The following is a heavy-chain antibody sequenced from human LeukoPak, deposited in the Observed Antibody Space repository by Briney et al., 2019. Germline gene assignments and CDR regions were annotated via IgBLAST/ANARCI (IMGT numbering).Heavy chain of an antibody. CDR2: IALDINER. J-gene: IGHJ4*02. V-gene: IGHV3-7*01. CDR3: ARSESTMTTWSMDY. Sequence: GGSLRLSCVVSRVIFRRYRMTWVRQAPGKGLEWVATIALDINERYYVDSVEGRFTISRDNAKNSVYLQMNSLRAEDTAVYYCARSESTMTTWSMDYWGQGTLVTVSS. D-gene: IGHD5/OR15-5a*01. CDR1: RVIFRRYR.